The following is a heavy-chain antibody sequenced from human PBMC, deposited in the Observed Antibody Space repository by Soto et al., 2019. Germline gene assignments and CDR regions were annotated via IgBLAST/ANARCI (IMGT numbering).Heavy chain of an antibody. J-gene: IGHJ5*02. V-gene: IGHV4-34*01. CDR1: GGSFSGYY. CDR3: ARDTVVVVVAATPGWFDP. CDR2: INHSGST. Sequence: QVQLQQWGAGLLKPSETLSLTCAVYGGSFSGYYWSWIRQPPGKGLEWIGEINHSGSTNYNPSLTRRVTISVDTSKNQFSLKLSSVTAADTAVYYCARDTVVVVVAATPGWFDPWGQGTLVTVSS. D-gene: IGHD2-15*01.